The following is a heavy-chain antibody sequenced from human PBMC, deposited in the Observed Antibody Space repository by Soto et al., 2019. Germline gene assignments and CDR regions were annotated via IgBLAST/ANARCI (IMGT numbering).Heavy chain of an antibody. CDR2: IYSGGST. Sequence: GGSLRLSCAASGFTVSSNYMSWVRQAPGKGLEWVSVIYSGGSTYYADSVKGRFTISRDNSKNTLYLQMNSLRAEDTAVYYCARAWITGTTRRPFYFDYWGQGTLVTVSS. D-gene: IGHD1-7*01. V-gene: IGHV3-53*01. CDR3: ARAWITGTTRRPFYFDY. CDR1: GFTVSSNY. J-gene: IGHJ4*02.